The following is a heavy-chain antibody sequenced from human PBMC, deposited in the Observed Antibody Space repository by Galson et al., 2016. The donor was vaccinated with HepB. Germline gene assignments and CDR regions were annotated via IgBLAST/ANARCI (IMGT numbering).Heavy chain of an antibody. J-gene: IGHJ4*02. Sequence: QSGAEVKKPGESLRMSCKGSGYSFTSYWISWVRQMPGKGLEWMGRIDPSDSYVNYSPSFQGHVTISVDKSISTAYLQWSSLKASDTAMYYCARAFELLDTWWYFVDWGQGTLVTVSS. CDR2: IDPSDSYV. CDR1: GYSFTSYW. CDR3: ARAFELLDTWWYFVD. V-gene: IGHV5-10-1*01. D-gene: IGHD2-8*02.